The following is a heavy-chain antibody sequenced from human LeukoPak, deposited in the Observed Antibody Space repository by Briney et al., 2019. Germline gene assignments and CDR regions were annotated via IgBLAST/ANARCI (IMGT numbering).Heavy chain of an antibody. CDR3: ARPGLSRIAVAGSRGY. CDR2: IYYSGST. CDR1: GGSISSSSYY. V-gene: IGHV4-39*01. J-gene: IGHJ4*02. D-gene: IGHD6-19*01. Sequence: SETLSLTCTVSGGSISSSSYYWGWIRQPPGKGLEWIGSIYYSGSTYYNPSLKSRVTISVDTSKNQFSLKLSSVTAADTAVYYCARPGLSRIAVAGSRGYWGQGTLVTVSS.